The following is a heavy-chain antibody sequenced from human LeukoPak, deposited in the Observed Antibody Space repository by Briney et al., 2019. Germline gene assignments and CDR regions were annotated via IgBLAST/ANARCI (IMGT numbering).Heavy chain of an antibody. CDR1: GFTVDNYY. J-gene: IGHJ4*02. CDR3: AKDLDDFWSGFPIRPFDY. D-gene: IGHD3-3*01. CDR2: IYREDGSA. V-gene: IGHV3-53*05. Sequence: GGSLRLSCAASGFTVDNYYMTWVRQAPGKGLEWVSVIYREDGSAYYADFVKGRFTISRDNIKNTLYLQMSSLGAEDTAVYYCAKDLDDFWSGFPIRPFDYWGQGTLVTVSS.